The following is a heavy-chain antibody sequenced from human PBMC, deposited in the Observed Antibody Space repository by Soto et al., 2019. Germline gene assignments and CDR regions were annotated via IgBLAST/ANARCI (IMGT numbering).Heavy chain of an antibody. J-gene: IGHJ4*02. V-gene: IGHV3-64*01. Sequence: EVQLVESGGGLVQPGGSLRLSCAASGFTFSTYAMHWVRQAPGKGLEYVSAISSNGDSTYYANSVKGRFTISRDNSKNTLYLQMGSLRVEDMAVFYCARDGSMRYFDYWGQGTLVTVSS. CDR3: ARDGSMRYFDY. CDR2: ISSNGDST. CDR1: GFTFSTYA.